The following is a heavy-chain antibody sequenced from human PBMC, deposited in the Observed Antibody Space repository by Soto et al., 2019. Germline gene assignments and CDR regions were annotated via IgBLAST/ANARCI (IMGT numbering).Heavy chain of an antibody. CDR2: ISESGGTT. CDR1: GFTFSSHE. CDR3: ARDRSLIFAVPPYGMDV. Sequence: PGGSLRLSCVVSGFTFSSHEINWVRQAPGKGPEWVAKISESGGTTSYADSVMGRFTISRDNARDSLYLHMNSLRAEDTAVYYCARDRSLIFAVPPYGMDVWGQGTTVTVLL. D-gene: IGHD3-3*01. V-gene: IGHV3-48*03. J-gene: IGHJ6*02.